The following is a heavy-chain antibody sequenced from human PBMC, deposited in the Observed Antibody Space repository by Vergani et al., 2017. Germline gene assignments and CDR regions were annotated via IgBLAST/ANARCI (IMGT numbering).Heavy chain of an antibody. CDR3: ASHEYGGDTY. CDR2: IKRDGSEE. J-gene: IGHJ4*02. D-gene: IGHD2/OR15-2a*01. V-gene: IGHV3-7*01. CDR1: GFTFSKYW. Sequence: DVQLVQPGGGLIQPGGSLRLSCVVSGFTFSKYWMSWVRQAPGKGLEWVANIKRDGSEENYGDSVRGRFTISRDNAKNSVFLQMNSLRAEYTAVYYCASHEYGGDTYWGQGTLVTVSS.